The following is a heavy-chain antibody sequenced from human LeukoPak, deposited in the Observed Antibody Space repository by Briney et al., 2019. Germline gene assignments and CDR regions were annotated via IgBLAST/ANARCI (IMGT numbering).Heavy chain of an antibody. V-gene: IGHV4-59*10. CDR1: GGSFNGYY. D-gene: IGHD1-26*01. J-gene: IGHJ4*02. CDR3: ARENSGSYREFDY. Sequence: SETLSVTCAVYGGSFNGYYWSWIRQPQGKGLEWIGRIYTSGSTNYNASLKSRVSMSVDTSKNQFSLKLSSVTAADTAVFYCARENSGSYREFDYWGQGTLVTVSS. CDR2: IYTSGST.